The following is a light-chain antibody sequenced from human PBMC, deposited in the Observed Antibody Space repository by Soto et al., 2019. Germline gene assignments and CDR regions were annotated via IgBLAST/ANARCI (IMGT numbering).Light chain of an antibody. CDR2: WAS. J-gene: IGKJ2*01. CDR3: QQYYSTPYT. Sequence: DIVMTQSPDSLPVSLGERATISCKSSQSVFYSSNSKNYLAWYQQKPGQPPKLLIYWASTRESGVPDRFSGSGSGTDFTLTISSLQADDVAVYYCQQYYSTPYTFGQGTKLEIK. V-gene: IGKV4-1*01. CDR1: QSVFYSSNSKNY.